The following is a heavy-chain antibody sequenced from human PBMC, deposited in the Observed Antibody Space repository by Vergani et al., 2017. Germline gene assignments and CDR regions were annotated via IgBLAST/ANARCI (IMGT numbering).Heavy chain of an antibody. D-gene: IGHD2-8*01. V-gene: IGHV3-21*02. CDR3: ARGLWDCTHIRCSPPSY. CDR2: TSGSSSYV. Sequence: EVQLVESGGGLVKPGGSLRLSCAASGFSFSSFSMNWVCQAPGKVLEWVASTSGSSSYVFYRDSVEGRFTITRDNAKKSVYLQMNSLRAEDTAMYFCARGLWDCTHIRCSPPSYWGQGTQVTVSS. CDR1: GFSFSSFS. J-gene: IGHJ4*02.